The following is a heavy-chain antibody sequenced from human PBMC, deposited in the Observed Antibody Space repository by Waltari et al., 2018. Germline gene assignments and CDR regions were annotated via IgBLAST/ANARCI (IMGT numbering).Heavy chain of an antibody. J-gene: IGHJ1*01. CDR1: GGSISSHY. CDR2: IYYSGST. V-gene: IGHV4-59*11. CDR3: ARDLKGYFQH. Sequence: QVQLQESGPGLVKPSETLSLTCTVSGGSISSHYWSWIRQPPGKGLEWIGYIYYSGSTNYNPSLKSRVTISVDTSKNQFSLKLSSVTAADTAVYYCARDLKGYFQHWGQGTLVTVSS.